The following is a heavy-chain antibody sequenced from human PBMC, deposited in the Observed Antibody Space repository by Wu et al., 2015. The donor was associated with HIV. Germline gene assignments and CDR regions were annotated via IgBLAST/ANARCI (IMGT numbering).Heavy chain of an antibody. CDR1: GYSFTDYY. CDR2: LDPDDGET. CDR3: ATEGGDRGLAY. V-gene: IGHV1-69-2*01. Sequence: EVQLIQSGAEVKKPGATVKTSCKVSGYSFTDYYIHWVQQAPGKGLEWLGLLDPDDGETIYAEKFQGRITLTADTSTDTAYLELSSLKSEDTAVYYCATEGGDRGLAYWGRGSLITVSS. J-gene: IGHJ4*02. D-gene: IGHD2-21*01.